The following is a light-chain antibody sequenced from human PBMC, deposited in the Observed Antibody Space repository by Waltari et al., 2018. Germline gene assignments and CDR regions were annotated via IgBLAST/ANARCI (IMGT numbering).Light chain of an antibody. Sequence: QSVLAQPPSVSGAPGQRVTISCSGSSSNIGAGSDVHWYQHLPGTAPKLLIYGNSNRPSGVPDRFSGSKFGTSASLAITGLQAEDEADYYCQSYDSSLSGSVFGGGTKLTVL. V-gene: IGLV1-40*01. CDR3: QSYDSSLSGSV. CDR1: SSNIGAGSD. CDR2: GNS. J-gene: IGLJ3*02.